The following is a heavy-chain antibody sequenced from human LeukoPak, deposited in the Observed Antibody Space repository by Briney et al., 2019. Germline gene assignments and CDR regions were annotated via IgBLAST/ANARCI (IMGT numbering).Heavy chain of an antibody. D-gene: IGHD5-18*01. J-gene: IGHJ4*02. CDR2: ISSNGGST. CDR1: GFTFSTYT. Sequence: GGSLRLSCAASGFTFSTYTMYWVRQAPGKGLEYVSAISSNGGSTYYADSVKGRFTISRDNSKNTLYLQMSSLRAEDTAVYYCVKSVIPPPSSNTAMVTDYWGQGTLVTVSS. V-gene: IGHV3-64D*06. CDR3: VKSVIPPPSSNTAMVTDY.